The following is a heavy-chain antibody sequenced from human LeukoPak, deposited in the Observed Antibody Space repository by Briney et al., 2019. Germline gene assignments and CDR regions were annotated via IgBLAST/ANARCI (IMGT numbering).Heavy chain of an antibody. CDR3: ARRGYYDSSGHLRAFDI. CDR1: GGSISSSSYY. V-gene: IGHV4-39*01. CDR2: IYYSGST. D-gene: IGHD3-22*01. J-gene: IGHJ3*02. Sequence: PSETLSLTCTVSGGSISSSSYYWGWIRQPPGKGLEWIGSIYYSGSTYYNPSLKSRVTISVDTSKNQFSLKLSSVTAADTAVYYCARRGYYDSSGHLRAFDIWGQGTMVTVSS.